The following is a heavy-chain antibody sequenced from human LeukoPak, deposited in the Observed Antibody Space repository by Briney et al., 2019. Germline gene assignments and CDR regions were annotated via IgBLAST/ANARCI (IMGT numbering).Heavy chain of an antibody. Sequence: PGGALRLSCAASGFTFSNYGMHWVRRASAKGLEGVAFLRYDGSNKYHADSVKGLFTITRNNSKNTLYLQMESQGAEDTAVYCGAFTSGGGKSDVFDIWGQGTMVTVSS. V-gene: IGHV3-30*02. CDR2: LRYDGSNK. D-gene: IGHD1-1*01. CDR3: AFTSGGGKSDVFDI. J-gene: IGHJ3*02. CDR1: GFTFSNYG.